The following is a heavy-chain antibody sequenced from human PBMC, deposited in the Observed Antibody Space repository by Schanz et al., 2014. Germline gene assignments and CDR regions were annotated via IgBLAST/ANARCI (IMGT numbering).Heavy chain of an antibody. V-gene: IGHV3-21*06. J-gene: IGHJ4*02. CDR3: ARVRYDILTDYYTEYYFDS. Sequence: EVQLVESGGGLVQPGGSLRLSCAASGFTFSRYNMNWVRQAPGRGLEWVSSISRSSGRIYYSDSVKGRFTISRDNAKNLVYLQMNSLRAEDTAVYYCARVRYDILTDYYTEYYFDSWGQGTLVAVSS. D-gene: IGHD3-9*01. CDR2: ISRSSGRI. CDR1: GFTFSRYN.